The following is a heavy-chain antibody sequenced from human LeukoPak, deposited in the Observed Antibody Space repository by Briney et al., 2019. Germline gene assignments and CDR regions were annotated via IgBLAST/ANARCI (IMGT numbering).Heavy chain of an antibody. V-gene: IGHV3-30*02. CDR2: IRYDGNNK. D-gene: IGHD6-19*01. CDR3: AKASRGQWLVDAFDI. Sequence: GGSLRLSCAASGFTFSDYSMHWVRQAPGKGLNWVAFIRYDGNNKYYADSVKGRFTISRDNSKNMLYLEMNSLSTEDTAVYYCAKASRGQWLVDAFDIWGQGTMVTVSS. J-gene: IGHJ3*02. CDR1: GFTFSDYS.